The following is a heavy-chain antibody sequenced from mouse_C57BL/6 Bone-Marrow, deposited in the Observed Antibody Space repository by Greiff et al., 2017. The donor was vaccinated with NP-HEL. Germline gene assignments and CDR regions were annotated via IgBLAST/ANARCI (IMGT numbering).Heavy chain of an antibody. Sequence: QVQLQQPGAELVKPGASVKLSCKASGYTFTSYWMPWVMQRPGQGLEWIGMIHPNSGSTNYNEKFKSKATLTVDKSSSTAYMQLSSLTSEDSAVYYCAREGTTVVAGGYWGQGTTLTVSS. J-gene: IGHJ2*01. CDR1: GYTFTSYW. CDR2: IHPNSGST. V-gene: IGHV1-64*01. D-gene: IGHD1-1*01. CDR3: AREGTTVVAGGY.